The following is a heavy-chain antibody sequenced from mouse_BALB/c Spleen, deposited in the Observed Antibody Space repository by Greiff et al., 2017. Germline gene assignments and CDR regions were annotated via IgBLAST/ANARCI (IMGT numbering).Heavy chain of an antibody. V-gene: IGHV2-9*02. CDR1: GFSLTSYG. Sequence: QVQLKESGPGLVAPSQSLSITCTVSGFSLTSYGVHWVRQPPGKGLEWLGVIWAGGSKNYNSALMSRLSISKDNSKSQVFLKMNSLQTDDTAMYYCARDTPGTRGELAWFAYWGQGTLVTVSA. J-gene: IGHJ3*01. CDR3: ARDTPGTRGELAWFAY. CDR2: IWAGGSK. D-gene: IGHD4-1*01.